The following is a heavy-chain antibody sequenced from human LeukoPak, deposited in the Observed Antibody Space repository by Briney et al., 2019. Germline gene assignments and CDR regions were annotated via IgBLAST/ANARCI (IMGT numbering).Heavy chain of an antibody. CDR3: ATGPVAVPAAIVDYYYMDV. J-gene: IGHJ6*03. D-gene: IGHD2-2*01. CDR1: GYTFTSYG. V-gene: IGHV1-18*01. Sequence: ASVKVSCKASGYTFTSYGISWVRQAPGQGLEWMGWISAYNGNTNYAQKLQGRVTMTTDTSTSTAYMELRSLRSDDTAVYYCATGPVAVPAAIVDYYYMDVWGKGTTVTVSS. CDR2: ISAYNGNT.